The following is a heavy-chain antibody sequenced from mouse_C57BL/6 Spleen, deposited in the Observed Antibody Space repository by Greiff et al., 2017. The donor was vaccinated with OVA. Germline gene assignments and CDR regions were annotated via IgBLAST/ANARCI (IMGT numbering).Heavy chain of an antibody. CDR3: ARHEDYAMDY. CDR1: GFTFSSYT. Sequence: EVKLVESGGGLVKPGGSLKLSCAASGFTFSSYTMSWVRQTPEKRLEWVATISGGGGNTYYPDSVKGRFTISRDNAKNTLYLQMSSLRSEDTALYYCARHEDYAMDYCGQGTSVTVSS. V-gene: IGHV5-9*01. J-gene: IGHJ4*01. CDR2: ISGGGGNT.